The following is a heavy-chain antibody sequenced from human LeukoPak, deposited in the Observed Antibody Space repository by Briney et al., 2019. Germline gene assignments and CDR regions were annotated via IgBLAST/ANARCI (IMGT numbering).Heavy chain of an antibody. V-gene: IGHV3-23*01. CDR3: AKDRPYISSWYGCSTP. Sequence: GGSLRLSCAASGFTYSSYAMSWVRQAPGKGLEWVSTISDSDGGAYYADSVKGRFTISRDSSRSTLYLQMHSLRAEDTAVYYCAKDRPYISSWYGCSTPWGQGTLVTVSS. CDR1: GFTYSSYA. D-gene: IGHD6-13*01. J-gene: IGHJ5*02. CDR2: ISDSDGGA.